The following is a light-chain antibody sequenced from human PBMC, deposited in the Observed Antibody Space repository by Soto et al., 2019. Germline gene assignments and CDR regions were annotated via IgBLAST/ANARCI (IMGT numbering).Light chain of an antibody. CDR1: QTITNY. Sequence: DIQVTQSPSSLSASVGDRVTITCRSSQTITNYLNWYQQKPGKAPKVLIFAASSLQSGVPSRFSGSGSGTDFTLTISSLQPEDFATYYCQQSYTTPRTFGQGTRLEIK. V-gene: IGKV1-39*01. J-gene: IGKJ5*01. CDR3: QQSYTTPRT. CDR2: AAS.